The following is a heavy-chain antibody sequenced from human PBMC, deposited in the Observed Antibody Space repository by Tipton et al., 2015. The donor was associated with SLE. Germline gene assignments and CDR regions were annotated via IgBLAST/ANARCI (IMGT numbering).Heavy chain of an antibody. D-gene: IGHD6-19*01. CDR1: GFTFSSYA. CDR3: AKDRVGSSGWYRYFQH. J-gene: IGHJ1*01. Sequence: SLRLSCAASGFTFSSYAMHWVRQAPGKGLEWVAVISYDGSNKYYADSVKGRFTISRDNSKNTLYLQMNSLRAEDTAVYYCAKDRVGSSGWYRYFQHWGQGSLVTVSS. V-gene: IGHV3-30-3*01. CDR2: ISYDGSNK.